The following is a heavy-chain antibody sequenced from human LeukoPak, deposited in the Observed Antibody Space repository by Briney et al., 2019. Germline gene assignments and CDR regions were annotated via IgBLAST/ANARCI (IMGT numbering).Heavy chain of an antibody. J-gene: IGHJ6*03. CDR1: GFRLIKYA. D-gene: IGHD5-24*01. CDR3: ARASMATINYYYFYMDA. V-gene: IGHV3-30*04. CDR2: ISFDGKKE. Sequence: GRSLRLSCEASGFRLIKYAMHWVRQAPGRGLECVAVISFDGKKEFYADSVKGRFTISRDNSKNALFLQMNSLQTDDTAIYYCARASMATINYYYFYMDAWGKGTTVTVSS.